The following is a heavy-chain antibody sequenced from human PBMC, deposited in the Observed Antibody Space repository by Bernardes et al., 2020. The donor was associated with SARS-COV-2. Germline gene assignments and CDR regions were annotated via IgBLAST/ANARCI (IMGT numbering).Heavy chain of an antibody. D-gene: IGHD3-22*01. Sequence: SETLSLTCAVYGEALSGYYWGWSRQSPGKGLEWIGDINQRGSTNYHPSLKRRVTLSVDTSKNQFSLNLRSLTAADTCVYYCARGTNSVNMLLVVIGFTVYCDYWGHGNLVTISS. CDR2: INQRGST. J-gene: IGHJ4*01. CDR1: GEALSGYY. V-gene: IGHV4-34*01. CDR3: ARGTNSVNMLLVVIGFTVYCDY.